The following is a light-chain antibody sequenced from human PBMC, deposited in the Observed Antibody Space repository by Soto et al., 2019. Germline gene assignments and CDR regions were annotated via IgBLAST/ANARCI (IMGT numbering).Light chain of an antibody. CDR1: QSVSSY. Sequence: EIVLTQSPATLSLSPGERATLSCRASQSVSSYLAWYQQKPGQAPRLLIYDASNRATGIQARFSGSGSGTDFTLTISSLEPEDFAVYYCPQRSNWPLTFGGGTKVEIK. J-gene: IGKJ4*01. CDR3: PQRSNWPLT. CDR2: DAS. V-gene: IGKV3-11*01.